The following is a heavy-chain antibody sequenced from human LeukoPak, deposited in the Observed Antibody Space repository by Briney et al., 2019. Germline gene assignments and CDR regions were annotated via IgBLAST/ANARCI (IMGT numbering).Heavy chain of an antibody. V-gene: IGHV4-39*01. D-gene: IGHD1-26*01. CDR2: IYYSGST. CDR1: GGSISSSSYY. CDR3: ARLARGSGSYYFDY. Sequence: SETLSLTCTVSGGSISSSSYYWGWIRQPPGKGLEWIGSIYYSGSTYYNPSLKSRVTISVDTSKNQFSLKLSSVTASATAVYYCARLARGSGSYYFDYWGQGTLSPSPQ. J-gene: IGHJ4*02.